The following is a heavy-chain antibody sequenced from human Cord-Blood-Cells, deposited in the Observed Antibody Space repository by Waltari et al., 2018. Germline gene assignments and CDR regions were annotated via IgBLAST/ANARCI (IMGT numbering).Heavy chain of an antibody. CDR2: INHSGST. CDR3: ARLLYGSGSYYFDY. Sequence: QVQLQQWGAGLLKPSETLSLTCAVYGGSFSGYYWSWIRQLPGKGLEWIGEINHSGSTNYNPPRNSRVTVSVDTSENPCSLKRSSVAAADTAVYYCARLLYGSGSYYFDYCGQGTLVTVSS. J-gene: IGHJ4*02. CDR1: GGSFSGYY. V-gene: IGHV4-34*01. D-gene: IGHD3-10*01.